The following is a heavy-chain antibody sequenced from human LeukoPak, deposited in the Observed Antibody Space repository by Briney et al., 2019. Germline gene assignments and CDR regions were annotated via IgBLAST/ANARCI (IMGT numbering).Heavy chain of an antibody. CDR1: GGSISSGVYY. Sequence: SQTLSLTCTVSGGSISSGVYYWSWIRQPPGKGLEWIGYIYYSGSTYYNPSLKSRVTTSVDTSTNQFSLKLSSVTAADTAVYYCARVPRYYYGMDVWGQGTTVTVSS. J-gene: IGHJ6*02. V-gene: IGHV4-30-4*01. CDR3: ARVPRYYYGMDV. CDR2: IYYSGST.